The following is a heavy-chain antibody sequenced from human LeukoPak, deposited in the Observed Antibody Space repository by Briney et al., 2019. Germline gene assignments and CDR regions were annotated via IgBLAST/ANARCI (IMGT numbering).Heavy chain of an antibody. Sequence: PSQTLSLTCAISGDSVSSNSAAWDWIRQSPSRGLEWLGRTYYRSKWYTDYAVYVKSRITINPDTSKNQFSLHLNSVTPEDTAVYYCARAGHMTSFGGVTKVLDHWGQGTLVTVSS. D-gene: IGHD3-16*01. J-gene: IGHJ4*02. CDR3: ARAGHMTSFGGVTKVLDH. CDR2: TYYRSKWYT. CDR1: GDSVSSNSAA. V-gene: IGHV6-1*01.